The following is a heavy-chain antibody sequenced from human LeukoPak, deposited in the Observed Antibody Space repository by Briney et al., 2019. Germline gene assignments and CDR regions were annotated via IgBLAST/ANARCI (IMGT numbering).Heavy chain of an antibody. CDR3: ARRVLSSSWYLYYFDY. CDR2: IYYSGST. J-gene: IGHJ4*02. V-gene: IGHV4-39*01. CDR1: GGSISSSSYY. Sequence: SETLSLTCTVSGGSISSSSYYWGWIRQPPGKGLEWIGSIYYSGSTYYNPSLKSRVTISVDTSKNQFSLKPSSVTAADTAVYYCARRVLSSSWYLYYFDYWGQGTLVTVSS. D-gene: IGHD6-13*01.